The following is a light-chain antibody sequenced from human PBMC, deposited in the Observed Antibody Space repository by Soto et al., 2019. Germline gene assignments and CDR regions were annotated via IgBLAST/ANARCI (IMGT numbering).Light chain of an antibody. V-gene: IGKV1-39*01. Sequence: DIQMTQSPSSLSASVGDRVTITCRASQSISSYLNWFQHKPGKAPKLLIYAASILHSGVPSRFSGSGSGTYFTLTINSLQPEDFATYYCQQSDIIPWTFGQGTKVDIK. CDR1: QSISSY. CDR2: AAS. CDR3: QQSDIIPWT. J-gene: IGKJ1*01.